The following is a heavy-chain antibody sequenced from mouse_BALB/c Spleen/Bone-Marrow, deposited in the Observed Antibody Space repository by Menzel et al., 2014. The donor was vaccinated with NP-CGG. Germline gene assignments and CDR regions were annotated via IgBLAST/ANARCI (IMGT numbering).Heavy chain of an antibody. CDR3: ARSGRYGGFAY. D-gene: IGHD2-14*01. CDR1: GYTFTSYV. V-gene: IGHV1-14*01. CDR2: INPYNDGT. Sequence: LVESGPELVKPGASVKMSCKASGYTFTSYVMHWVKQKPGQGLEWIGYINPYNDGTKYNEKFKGKATLTSDKSSSTAYMELSSLTSEDSAVYYCARSGRYGGFAYWGQGTLVTVSA. J-gene: IGHJ3*01.